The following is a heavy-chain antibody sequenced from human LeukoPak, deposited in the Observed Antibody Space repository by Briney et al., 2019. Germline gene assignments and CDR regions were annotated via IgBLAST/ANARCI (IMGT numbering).Heavy chain of an antibody. CDR1: GGSFSGYY. D-gene: IGHD3-22*01. V-gene: IGHV4-34*01. CDR3: AGTYYYDSSGYISEPNWFDP. J-gene: IGHJ5*02. Sequence: PSETLSLTCAVYGGSFSGYYWSWIRQPPGKGLEWIGEIDHSGSTNYNPSLNSRVAISVHTSRHRFALKLSSVAAADTAVHYCAGTYYYDSSGYISEPNWFDPWGQGTLVTVSS. CDR2: IDHSGST.